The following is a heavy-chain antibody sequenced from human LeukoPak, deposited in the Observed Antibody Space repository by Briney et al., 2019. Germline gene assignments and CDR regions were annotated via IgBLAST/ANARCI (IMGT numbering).Heavy chain of an antibody. CDR3: ARPPPYLYGMDV. D-gene: IGHD2-2*02. V-gene: IGHV4-61*01. CDR2: IYYSGST. J-gene: IGHJ6*04. Sequence: SETLSLTCTVSGGSVSSGSYYWSWIRQPPGKGLEWIGYIYYSGSTNYNPSLKSRLTISVDTSKNQFSLKLSSVTAPDPAVYYWARPPPYLYGMDVWGKGTKVTVSS. CDR1: GGSVSSGSYY.